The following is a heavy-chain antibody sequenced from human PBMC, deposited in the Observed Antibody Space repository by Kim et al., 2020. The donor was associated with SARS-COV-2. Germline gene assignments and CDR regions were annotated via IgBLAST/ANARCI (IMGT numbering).Heavy chain of an antibody. CDR3: ARDYYDSSGYPSY. D-gene: IGHD3-22*01. CDR1: GFTFSSYA. CDR2: ISYDGSNK. V-gene: IGHV3-30*04. Sequence: GGSLRLFCAASGFTFSSYAMHWVRQAPGKGLEWVAVISYDGSNKYYADSVKGRFTISRDNSKNTLYLQMNSLRAEDTAVYYCARDYYDSSGYPSYWGQGTLVTVSS. J-gene: IGHJ4*02.